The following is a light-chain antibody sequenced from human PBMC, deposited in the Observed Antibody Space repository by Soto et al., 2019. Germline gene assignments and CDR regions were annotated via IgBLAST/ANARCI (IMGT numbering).Light chain of an antibody. CDR3: ATWDDSLNGVV. CDR1: SSNIGSHT. Sequence: QAVVTQPPSASGTPGQTIAISCSGGSSNIGSHTVNWYQQLPGTAPRLLIYSNTQRPSGVPDRFSGSKSGTSASLAISGLQSEYDGDYYCATWDDSLNGVVFGGGTKVTVL. CDR2: SNT. J-gene: IGLJ2*01. V-gene: IGLV1-44*01.